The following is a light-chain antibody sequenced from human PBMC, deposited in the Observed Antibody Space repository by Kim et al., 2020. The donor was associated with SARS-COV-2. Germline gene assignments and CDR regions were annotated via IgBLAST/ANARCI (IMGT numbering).Light chain of an antibody. J-gene: IGLJ1*01. CDR3: AAWDDYLKIFV. Sequence: QSVLTQPPSASGTPGQRVTISCSGSSSNIGTNTVNWYQQLPGTAPKLLIYSNNQRPSGVPDRFSGSKSGTSASLAISGLQSEDEADYYCAAWDDYLKIFVFGTATKVTVL. CDR1: SSNIGTNT. V-gene: IGLV1-44*01. CDR2: SNN.